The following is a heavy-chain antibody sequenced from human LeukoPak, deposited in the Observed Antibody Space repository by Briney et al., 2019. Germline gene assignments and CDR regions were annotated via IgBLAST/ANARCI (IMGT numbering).Heavy chain of an antibody. D-gene: IGHD3-22*01. Sequence: ASVKVSCKASGYTFTGYYMHWVRQAPGQGLEGMGWINPNSGGTNYAQKFQGRVPMTRDTYISTAYMELSRLRSDDTAVYYCERSGGGNYYDSSGYSAGDWGQGTLVTVSS. CDR3: ERSGGGNYYDSSGYSAGD. CDR1: GYTFTGYY. J-gene: IGHJ4*02. CDR2: INPNSGGT. V-gene: IGHV1-2*02.